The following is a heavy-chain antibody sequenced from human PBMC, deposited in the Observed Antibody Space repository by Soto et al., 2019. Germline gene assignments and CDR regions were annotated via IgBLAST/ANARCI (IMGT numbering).Heavy chain of an antibody. D-gene: IGHD3-10*01. CDR1: GYSFTSLD. J-gene: IGHJ4*02. CDR2: MEPSTGRT. V-gene: IGHV1-8*01. Sequence: ASVKVSCKASGYSFTSLDINWVRQTAGQGLEWMGWMEPSTGRTGYAQKFQGRVTMTRDTSINTAYMELTTLTSDDTAFYYCARGVSSGVDYWGQGTLVTVSS. CDR3: ARGVSSGVDY.